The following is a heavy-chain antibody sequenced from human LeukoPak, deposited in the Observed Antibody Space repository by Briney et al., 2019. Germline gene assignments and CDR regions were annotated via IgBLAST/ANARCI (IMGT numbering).Heavy chain of an antibody. CDR3: AKAMSTDHYDSRGFYRVDFDS. D-gene: IGHD3-22*01. J-gene: IGHJ4*02. V-gene: IGHV3-23*01. CDR2: LTNSGGSGGVT. Sequence: GGSLRLSCAASGFTFSTYTMSWVRQAPGKGLEWVSALTNSGGSGGVTYYADSVKGRFIISRDNSKSTLYLQLSSLRAEDTAVYYCAKAMSTDHYDSRGFYRVDFDSWGQGTLVTVSS. CDR1: GFTFSTYT.